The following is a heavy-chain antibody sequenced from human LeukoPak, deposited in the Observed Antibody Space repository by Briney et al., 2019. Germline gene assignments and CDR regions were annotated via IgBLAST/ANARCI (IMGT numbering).Heavy chain of an antibody. D-gene: IGHD5-24*01. J-gene: IGHJ5*02. CDR1: GYTFTSNY. Sequence: GASVKVSCKAFGYTFTSNYMHWVRQAPAQGPEGMGVISPSGGSTTYAQKFQGRVTLTRDMSTSTDYLELSSLRSEDTAVYYCARDNSVRDEAWWFNPWGQGTLVTVSS. CDR3: ARDNSVRDEAWWFNP. V-gene: IGHV1-46*01. CDR2: ISPSGGST.